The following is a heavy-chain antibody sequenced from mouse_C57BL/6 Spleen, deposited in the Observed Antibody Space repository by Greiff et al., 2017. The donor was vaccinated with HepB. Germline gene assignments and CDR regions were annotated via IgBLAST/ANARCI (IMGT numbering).Heavy chain of an antibody. Sequence: QVQLKESGAELVRPGASVKLSCKASGYTFTDYYINWVKQRPGQGLEWIARIYPGSGNTYYNEKFKGKATLTAEKSSSTAYMQLSSLTSEDSAVYFCAGDSNYGGFAYWGQGTLVTVSA. CDR2: IYPGSGNT. J-gene: IGHJ3*01. D-gene: IGHD2-5*01. CDR1: GYTFTDYY. CDR3: AGDSNYGGFAY. V-gene: IGHV1-76*01.